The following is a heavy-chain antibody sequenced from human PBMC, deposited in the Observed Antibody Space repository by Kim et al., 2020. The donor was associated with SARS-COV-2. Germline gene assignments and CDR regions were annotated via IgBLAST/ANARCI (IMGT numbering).Heavy chain of an antibody. CDR1: GFTFGGYD. D-gene: IGHD2-21*02. CDR3: TRGRDSPAGYFGL. Sequence: GGSLRLSCAASGFTFGGYDMSWFRQAPGKGLEWVGFIRSNACGGTKEYAATGRGRLTISRDDYKSITYLQMNSLKTEDTAVYYCTRGRDSPAGYFGLWGRGRLRTVSP. J-gene: IGHJ2*01. V-gene: IGHV3-49*03. CDR2: IRSNACGGTK.